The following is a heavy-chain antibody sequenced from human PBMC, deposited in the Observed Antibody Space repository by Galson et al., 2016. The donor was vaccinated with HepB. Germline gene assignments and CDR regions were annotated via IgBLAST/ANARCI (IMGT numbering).Heavy chain of an antibody. J-gene: IGHJ4*02. CDR2: IKLDGSEK. CDR3: SGGGYFDY. Sequence: SLRLSCAASGFTFSSYWMNWVRQAPGKGLEWVANIKLDGSEKNYEDSVKGRFTISRDNAKNSLYLQMNSLRAEDTAVYYCSGGGYFDYWGQGTLVTVSS. CDR1: GFTFSSYW. V-gene: IGHV3-7*01. D-gene: IGHD3-22*01.